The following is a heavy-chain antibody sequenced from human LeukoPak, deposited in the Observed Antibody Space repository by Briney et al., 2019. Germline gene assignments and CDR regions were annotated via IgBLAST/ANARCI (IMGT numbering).Heavy chain of an antibody. J-gene: IGHJ5*02. CDR2: ISSSSSYI. Sequence: PGGSLRLSCAASRFTFSSYSMNWVSQAPGKGLEWVSSISSSSSYIYYADSAKGRFTISRDNAKNSLYLQMNSLRAEDTAVYYCARQHQKSQFDWFGWFDPWGQGTLVTVSS. CDR3: ARQHQKSQFDWFGWFDP. CDR1: RFTFSSYS. D-gene: IGHD3-9*01. V-gene: IGHV3-21*01.